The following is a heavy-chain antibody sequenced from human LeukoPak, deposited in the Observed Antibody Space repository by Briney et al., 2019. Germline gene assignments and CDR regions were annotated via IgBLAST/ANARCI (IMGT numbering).Heavy chain of an antibody. CDR1: GFTFSSYS. CDR3: ARGNLRYFDPTDAFDI. D-gene: IGHD3-9*01. J-gene: IGHJ3*02. Sequence: GGSLRLSCAASGFTFSSYSMNWVRQAPGKGLEWVSSISSSSSYIYYADSVKGRFTISRDNAKNSLYLQMNSLRAEDTAVYYCARGNLRYFDPTDAFDIWGQGTMVTVSS. V-gene: IGHV3-21*04. CDR2: ISSSSSYI.